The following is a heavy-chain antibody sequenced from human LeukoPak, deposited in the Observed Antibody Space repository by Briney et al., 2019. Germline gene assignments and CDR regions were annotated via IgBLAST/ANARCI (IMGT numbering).Heavy chain of an antibody. J-gene: IGHJ5*02. D-gene: IGHD6-19*01. CDR1: GQSSPTYS. V-gene: IGHV1-18*01. Sequence: ASVRVSCKAAGQSSPTYSFGWVRQAPGQGLEWMGWISAYNSNTQYAQKFQDRVTMTTDTSTNTAYLDVRSLTSDDTGVYYCARARLAVPGTVWFGPWGQGTLVTVSS. CDR3: ARARLAVPGTVWFGP. CDR2: ISAYNSNT.